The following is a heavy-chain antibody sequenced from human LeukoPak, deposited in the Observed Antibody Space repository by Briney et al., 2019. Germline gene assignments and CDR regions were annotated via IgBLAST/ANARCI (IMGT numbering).Heavy chain of an antibody. CDR2: ISAYNGNT. J-gene: IGHJ3*02. CDR3: ARRTGATFYAFDI. V-gene: IGHV1-18*01. D-gene: IGHD3-16*01. CDR1: GYTFTSYG. Sequence: ASVKVSCKASGYTFTSYGTSWVRQAPGQGLEWMGWISAYNGNTNYAQKLQGRVTITTDTFTSTAYMELRSLRSDDTAVYYCARRTGATFYAFDIWGQGTMVTVSS.